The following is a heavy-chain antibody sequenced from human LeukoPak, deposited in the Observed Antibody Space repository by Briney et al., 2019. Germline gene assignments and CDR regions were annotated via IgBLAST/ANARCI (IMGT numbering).Heavy chain of an antibody. CDR1: GGSFSGYY. J-gene: IGHJ4*02. V-gene: IGHV4-34*01. Sequence: SETLSLTCAVYGGSFSGYYWSWIRQPPGKGLEWIGEINHSGNTNYNPSLMSRVTLSVDTSKNQFSLKLTSVTAADTAVYYCARGYGLRFDYWGQGTLVTVSS. CDR2: INHSGNT. D-gene: IGHD4-17*01. CDR3: ARGYGLRFDY.